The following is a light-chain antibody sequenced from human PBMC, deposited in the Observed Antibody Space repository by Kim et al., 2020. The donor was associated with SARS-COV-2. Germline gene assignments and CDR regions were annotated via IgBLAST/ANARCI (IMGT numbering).Light chain of an antibody. J-gene: IGKJ3*01. Sequence: DIQLTQSPSSLSASVGDRVSITCQSSHDITNYLNWYQHKPEKAPKILISGACNLEAGVPSRFGGSGSGRDFTFTISSLQPVDIVTYYCQQCDDHPFTFVPGTKVDIK. CDR3: QQCDDHPFT. V-gene: IGKV1-33*01. CDR2: GAC. CDR1: HDITNY.